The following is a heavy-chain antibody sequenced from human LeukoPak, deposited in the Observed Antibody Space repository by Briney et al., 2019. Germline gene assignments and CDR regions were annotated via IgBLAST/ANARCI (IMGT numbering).Heavy chain of an antibody. CDR2: ISGATNNT. V-gene: IGHV3-21*01. CDR3: ARASGIVVVPAAKGAFDI. CDR1: GFTFSRYS. J-gene: IGHJ3*02. Sequence: PGGSLRLSCEASGFTFSRYSMNWVRQAPGKGLEWISFISGATNNTYYVDSVKGRFTVSRDNAKNSLYLQMNSLRAEDTAVYYCARASGIVVVPAAKGAFDIWGQGTMVTVSS. D-gene: IGHD2-2*01.